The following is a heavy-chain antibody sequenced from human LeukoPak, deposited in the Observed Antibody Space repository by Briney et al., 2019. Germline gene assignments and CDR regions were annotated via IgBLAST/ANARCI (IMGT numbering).Heavy chain of an antibody. V-gene: IGHV4-59*01. Sequence: PSETLSLTCTVSGGSISSCSWSWIRHPPGKGLEWIGYIYYSGRTNYNPSLKSRVTISVDTSKNQFSLKLSSVTAADTAVYYCTRVDVVDLTADAFDIWGQGTMVTVSS. J-gene: IGHJ3*02. D-gene: IGHD2-2*01. CDR1: GGSISSCS. CDR2: IYYSGRT. CDR3: TRVDVVDLTADAFDI.